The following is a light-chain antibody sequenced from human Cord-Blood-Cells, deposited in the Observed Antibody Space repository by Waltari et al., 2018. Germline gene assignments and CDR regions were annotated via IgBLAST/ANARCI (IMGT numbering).Light chain of an antibody. J-gene: IGLJ1*01. CDR3: CSYAGSYPYD. CDR2: DVS. CDR1: TRDVGGSNY. Sequence: QSALTQPRPVSGSTGPSVTISCTGTTRDVGGSNYVSWYQQHPRKAPKLMIYDVSKRPSGVPDRFSGSKSGNTASLTISVLQAEDEADYYCCSYAGSYPYDFGTGTKVTVL. V-gene: IGLV2-11*01.